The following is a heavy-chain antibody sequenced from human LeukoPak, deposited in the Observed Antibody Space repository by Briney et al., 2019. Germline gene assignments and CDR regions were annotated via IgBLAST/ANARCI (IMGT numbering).Heavy chain of an antibody. J-gene: IGHJ3*02. CDR3: ARTLTGYHTGAFDI. D-gene: IGHD3/OR15-3a*01. CDR1: GYTFTSYD. V-gene: IGHV1-8*01. CDR2: MNPNSGNT. Sequence: ASVKVSCKASGYTFTSYDINWVRQATGQGLEWMGWMNPNSGNTGYAQKFQGRVTMTTDTSTSTAYTELRSLRSDDTAVYYCARTLTGYHTGAFDIWGQGTMVTVSS.